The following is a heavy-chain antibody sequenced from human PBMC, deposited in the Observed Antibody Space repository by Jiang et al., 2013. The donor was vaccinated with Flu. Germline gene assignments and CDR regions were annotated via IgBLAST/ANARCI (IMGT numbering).Heavy chain of an antibody. CDR3: ARGFSYDTSGYYYYY. Sequence: SGAEVKKPGSSVKVSCKASGDTFSTCAISWVRQAPGQGLEWMGGIIPIFGTANYAQKFRGRVTITADKSTSTAYMELSSLRSDDTAVYYCARGFSYDTSGYYYYYWGQGTLVTVSS. V-gene: IGHV1-69*06. J-gene: IGHJ4*02. CDR2: IIPIFGTA. CDR1: GDTFSTCA. D-gene: IGHD3-22*01.